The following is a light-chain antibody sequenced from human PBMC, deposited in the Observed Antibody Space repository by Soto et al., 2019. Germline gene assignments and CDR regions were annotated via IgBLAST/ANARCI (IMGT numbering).Light chain of an antibody. V-gene: IGLV2-14*01. CDR1: SSDVGAYHY. J-gene: IGLJ1*01. CDR2: DVN. CDR3: NSYTSSSTLV. Sequence: QSALTQPPSASGSRGQSVTISCTGTSSDVGAYHYVSWYQHHPGKAPKVVIYDVNRRPSGVPNRFSASKSGNTASLTISGLQAEDEADYYCNSYTSSSTLVFGSGTKGTVL.